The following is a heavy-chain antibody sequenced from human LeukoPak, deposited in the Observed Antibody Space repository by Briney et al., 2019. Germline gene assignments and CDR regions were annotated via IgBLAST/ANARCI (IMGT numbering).Heavy chain of an antibody. CDR1: GYSFTSYW. Sequence: GESLKISCKGSGYSFTSYWIGWVRQMPGKGLEWMGIIYPGDSDTRYSPSFQGQVTISADKSISTAYLQWSGLKASDTAMYYCARHQTMIVSSYAFDIWGQGTMVTVSS. V-gene: IGHV5-51*01. CDR3: ARHQTMIVSSYAFDI. J-gene: IGHJ3*02. D-gene: IGHD3-22*01. CDR2: IYPGDSDT.